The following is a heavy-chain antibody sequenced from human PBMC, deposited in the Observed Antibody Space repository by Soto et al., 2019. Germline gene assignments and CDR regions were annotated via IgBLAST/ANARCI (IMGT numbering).Heavy chain of an antibody. CDR2: ISGSGGST. Sequence: EVQLLESGGGLVQPGGSLRLSCAASGFTFSSYAMSWVRQAPGKGLEWVSAISGSGGSTYYADSVKGRFTISRDNSKNTLYLQMNSLRSEDTAVYYCAKVGLWFSYPLYYFDYWGQGTLVTVSS. D-gene: IGHD5-18*01. CDR3: AKVGLWFSYPLYYFDY. V-gene: IGHV3-23*01. CDR1: GFTFSSYA. J-gene: IGHJ4*02.